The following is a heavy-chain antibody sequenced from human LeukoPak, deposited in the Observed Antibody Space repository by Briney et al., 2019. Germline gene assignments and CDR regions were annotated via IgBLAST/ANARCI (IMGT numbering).Heavy chain of an antibody. V-gene: IGHV4-39*01. CDR1: GXSISSSNDY. J-gene: IGHJ4*02. Sequence: SETLSLTCTVSGXSISSSNDYWGWIRQPPGKGLEWIGNIYYSGSTYYNPSLKSRVTISVDTSKNQFSLKLSSVTAADTAVYYCARQFDSSSYFYFDCWGQGTLVTVSS. CDR3: ARQFDSSSYFYFDC. CDR2: IYYSGST. D-gene: IGHD3-22*01.